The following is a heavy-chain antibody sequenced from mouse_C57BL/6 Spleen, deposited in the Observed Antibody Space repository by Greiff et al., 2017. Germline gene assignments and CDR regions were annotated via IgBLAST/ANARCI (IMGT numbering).Heavy chain of an antibody. CDR1: GFNIKDDY. J-gene: IGHJ2*01. Sequence: EVQLQQSGAELVRPGASVKLSCTASGFNIKDDYMHWVKQRPEQGLEWIGWIDPENGDTEYASKFQGKATITADTSSNTAYLQLSSLTSEDTAVYYCTTYYSNYEDFDYWGKGTTLTVSS. V-gene: IGHV14-4*01. D-gene: IGHD2-5*01. CDR2: IDPENGDT. CDR3: TTYYSNYEDFDY.